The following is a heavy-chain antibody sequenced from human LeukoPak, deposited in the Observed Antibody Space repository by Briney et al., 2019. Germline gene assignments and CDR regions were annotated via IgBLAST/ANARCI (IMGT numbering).Heavy chain of an antibody. CDR1: GFTFSSYS. J-gene: IGHJ4*02. CDR3: ARDHGGSGLLWFAYY. D-gene: IGHD3-10*01. Sequence: GGSLRLSCAASGFTFSSYSMNWVRQAPGKGLEWVSSISSISSYIYYADSVKGRFTISRENAKNSLYLQMNSLRAEDTAVYYCARDHGGSGLLWFAYYWGQGTLVTVSS. CDR2: ISSISSYI. V-gene: IGHV3-21*04.